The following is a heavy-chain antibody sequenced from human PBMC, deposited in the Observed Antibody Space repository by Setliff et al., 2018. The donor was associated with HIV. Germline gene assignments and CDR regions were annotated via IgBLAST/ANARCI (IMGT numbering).Heavy chain of an antibody. CDR2: MNPNSGNT. V-gene: IGHV1-8*02. CDR1: GYTFTSYG. J-gene: IGHJ5*02. D-gene: IGHD1-1*01. Sequence: GASVKVSCKASGYTFTSYGINWVRQATGQGLEWMGWMNPNSGNTGYAQKFQGRITMTRNTSISTAYMELSSLRSEDTAVYYCARKNWNDKGKFDPWGQGTLVTVSS. CDR3: ARKNWNDKGKFDP.